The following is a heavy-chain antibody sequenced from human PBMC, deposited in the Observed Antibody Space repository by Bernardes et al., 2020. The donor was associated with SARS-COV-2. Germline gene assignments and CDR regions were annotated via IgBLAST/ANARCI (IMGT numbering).Heavy chain of an antibody. D-gene: IGHD2-15*01. CDR1: GGSISSYY. CDR3: AREIFALGWYYGMDV. V-gene: IGHV4-59*01. J-gene: IGHJ6*02. CDR2: IYYSGST. Sequence: SETLSLTCTVSGGSISSYYWSWIRQPPGKGLEWIGYIYYSGSTNYNPSLKSRVTISVDTSKNQFSLKLSSVTAADTAVYYCAREIFALGWYYGMDVWGQGTTVTVSS.